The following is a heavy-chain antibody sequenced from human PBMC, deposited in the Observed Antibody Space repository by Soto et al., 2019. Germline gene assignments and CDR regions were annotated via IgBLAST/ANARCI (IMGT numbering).Heavy chain of an antibody. D-gene: IGHD3-3*01. V-gene: IGHV4-34*09. J-gene: IGHJ6*02. CDR3: ARGSQRITFFGVVKGDYYYGMDV. Sequence: SETLSLTCAVYGGSFSGYYWSWIRQPPGKGLEWIGYIYYSGSTYYNPSLKSRVTISVDTSKNQFSLKLSSVTAADTAVYYCARGSQRITFFGVVKGDYYYGMDVWGQGTTVTVSS. CDR1: GGSFSGYY. CDR2: IYYSGST.